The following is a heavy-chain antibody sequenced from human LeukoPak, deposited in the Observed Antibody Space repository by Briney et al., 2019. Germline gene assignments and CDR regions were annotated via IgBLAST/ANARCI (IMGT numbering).Heavy chain of an antibody. CDR1: GFTVSSNY. D-gene: IGHD5-24*01. Sequence: GRSLRLSCAASGFTVSSNYMSWVRQAPGKGLEWVSVIYSGGSTYYADSVKGRFTISRHNSKNTLYLQMNSLRAEDTAVYYCARLNDGYATYYFDYWGQGTLVTVSS. V-gene: IGHV3-53*04. CDR3: ARLNDGYATYYFDY. J-gene: IGHJ4*02. CDR2: IYSGGST.